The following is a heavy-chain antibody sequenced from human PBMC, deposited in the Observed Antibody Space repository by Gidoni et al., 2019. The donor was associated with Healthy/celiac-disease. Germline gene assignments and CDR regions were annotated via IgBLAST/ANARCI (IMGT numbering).Heavy chain of an antibody. CDR3: ARGVYYYGSGSYYKGYYYYYGMDV. D-gene: IGHD3-10*01. CDR1: GGSFSGYY. CDR2: INHSGST. V-gene: IGHV4-34*01. Sequence: QVQLQQWGAGLLKPSETLSLTCAVYGGSFSGYYWSWLRQPPGKGLEWIGEINHSGSTNYNPSLKSRVTISVDTSKNQFSLKLSSVTAADTAVYYCARGVYYYGSGSYYKGYYYYYGMDVWGQGTTVTVSS. J-gene: IGHJ6*02.